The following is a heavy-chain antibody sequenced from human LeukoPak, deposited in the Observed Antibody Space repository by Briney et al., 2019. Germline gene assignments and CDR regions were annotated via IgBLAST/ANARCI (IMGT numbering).Heavy chain of an antibody. J-gene: IGHJ4*02. CDR1: GLTLSNYG. D-gene: IGHD3-22*01. CDR3: AKRGVVIRVILVGFHKEAYYFDS. Sequence: PGGSLRLSCAVSGLTLSNYGMSWVRQAPGKGLEWVAGISGSGGGTNYADSVKGRFTISRDNSKNTLYLQMNSLRAEGTAVYFCAKRGVVIRVILVGFHKEAYYFDSWGQGALVTVSS. CDR2: ISGSGGGT. V-gene: IGHV3-23*01.